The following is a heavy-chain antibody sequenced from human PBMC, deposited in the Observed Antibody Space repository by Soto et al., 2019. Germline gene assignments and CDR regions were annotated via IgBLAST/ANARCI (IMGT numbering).Heavy chain of an antibody. V-gene: IGHV1-69*13. J-gene: IGHJ4*02. CDR3: ARQFNEYGGKSGTYKY. CDR2: IIPIFGTA. CDR1: GGTFSSYA. Sequence: SVKVSCKASGGTFSSYAISWVRQAPGQGLEWMGGIIPIFGTANYAQKFQGRVTITADESTSTAYMELSSLRSEDTAVYYCARQFNEYGGKSGTYKYWGQGALVTVSS. D-gene: IGHD4-17*01.